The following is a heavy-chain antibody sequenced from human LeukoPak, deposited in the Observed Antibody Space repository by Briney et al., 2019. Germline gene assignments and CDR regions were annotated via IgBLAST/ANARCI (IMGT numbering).Heavy chain of an antibody. CDR1: GFTFSDYY. D-gene: IGHD4-23*01. CDR2: ISRSGSHI. V-gene: IGHV3-11*01. J-gene: IGHJ4*02. CDR3: ARDRTTGVTPLRY. Sequence: PGGSLRLSCAASGFTFSDYYMSWIRQAPGKGLEWVSYISRSGSHIYYADSVKGRFTISRDDAKNSLYLQMDSLRVEDTAVYYCARDRTTGVTPLRYWGRGTLVTVS.